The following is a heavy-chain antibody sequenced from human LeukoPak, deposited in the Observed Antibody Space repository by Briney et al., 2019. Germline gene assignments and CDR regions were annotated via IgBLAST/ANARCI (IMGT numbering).Heavy chain of an antibody. D-gene: IGHD1-14*01. CDR3: ARARNGPHYFDY. CDR2: IKQDGSGK. J-gene: IGHJ4*02. V-gene: IGHV3-7*01. Sequence: GGSLRLSCAASGFTFTTYWMIWVRQAPGKGLEWVANIKQDGSGKFYVDSVKGRFTISRDNAKNSPYLQMNSLTAEDTAVYYCARARNGPHYFDYWGQGTLVTVSS. CDR1: GFTFTTYW.